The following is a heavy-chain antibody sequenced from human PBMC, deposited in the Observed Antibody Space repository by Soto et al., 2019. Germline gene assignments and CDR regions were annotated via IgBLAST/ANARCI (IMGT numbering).Heavy chain of an antibody. V-gene: IGHV4-59*01. CDR3: ARVGMSSGWYAHFDY. J-gene: IGHJ4*02. D-gene: IGHD6-19*01. CDR2: IYYSGST. Sequence: QVQLQESGPGLVKPSETLSLTCTVSGGSSSSYYWSWLRQPPGKGLEWIGHIYYSGSTNYNPSLKSRVTISVDRSKNQFSLRLTSVTAADTAVYYCARVGMSSGWYAHFDYWGQGTLVTVSS. CDR1: GGSSSSYY.